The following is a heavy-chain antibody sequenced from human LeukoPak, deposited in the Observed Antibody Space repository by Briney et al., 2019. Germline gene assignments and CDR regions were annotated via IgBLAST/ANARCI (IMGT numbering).Heavy chain of an antibody. CDR2: IYYSGHT. CDR1: GGSISGYY. V-gene: IGHV4-59*01. CDR3: ARGYTDGWLIGY. Sequence: PSETLSLTCTVSGGSISGYYWSWIRQPPGKGLEWIGYIYYSGHTNYNPSLKSRVTISVDTSKNQFSLKLISVTAADTAVYYCARGYTDGWLIGYWGQGTLVTVSS. J-gene: IGHJ4*02. D-gene: IGHD6-19*01.